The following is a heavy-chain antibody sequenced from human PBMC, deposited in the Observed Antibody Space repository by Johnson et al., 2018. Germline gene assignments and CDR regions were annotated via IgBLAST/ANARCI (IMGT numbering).Heavy chain of an antibody. CDR2: IYPGDSDN. CDR3: ARRGRGWYGLDY. Sequence: VQLVQSGAEVNKPGESMKISWKGSGYSFTSYWLGWVRQMPGKGLEWLGIIYPGDSDNRYSPSFQGKVTISADKYISTAYLQWSSLKAPDTAMYYWARRGRGWYGLDYWGQGNLVSVSS. J-gene: IGHJ4*02. V-gene: IGHV5-51*01. CDR1: GYSFTSYW. D-gene: IGHD6-19*01.